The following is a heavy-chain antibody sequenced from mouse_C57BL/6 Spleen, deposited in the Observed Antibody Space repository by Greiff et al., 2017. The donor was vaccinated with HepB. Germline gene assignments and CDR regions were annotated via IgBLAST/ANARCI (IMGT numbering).Heavy chain of an antibody. CDR3: ARDGSSYAWFAY. D-gene: IGHD1-1*01. CDR1: GYTFTSYW. J-gene: IGHJ3*01. V-gene: IGHV1-64*01. Sequence: QVQLQQPGAELVKPGASVKLSCKASGYTFTSYWMHWVKQRPGQGLEWIGMIHPNSGSTNYNEKFKSKATLTVDKSSSTAYMQLSSLTSEDSAVYYGARDGSSYAWFAYWGQGTLVTVSA. CDR2: IHPNSGST.